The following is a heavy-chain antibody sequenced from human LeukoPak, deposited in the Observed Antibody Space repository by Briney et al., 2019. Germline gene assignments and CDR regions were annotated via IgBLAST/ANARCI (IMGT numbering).Heavy chain of an antibody. CDR2: INPNSGGT. CDR1: GYTFTGHY. D-gene: IGHD6-19*01. J-gene: IGHJ5*02. CDR3: ARVGEYIAVAGTGDWFDP. Sequence: ASVKVSCKASGYTFTGHYMHWVRQAPGQGLEWMGWINPNSGGTNYAQKFQGRVTMTRDTSISTAYMELSRLRSDDTAVYYCARVGEYIAVAGTGDWFDPWGQGTLVTVSS. V-gene: IGHV1-2*02.